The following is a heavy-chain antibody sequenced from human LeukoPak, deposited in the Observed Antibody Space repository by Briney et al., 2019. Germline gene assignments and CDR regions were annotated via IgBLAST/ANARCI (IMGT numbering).Heavy chain of an antibody. CDR2: ISGSGGST. J-gene: IGHJ5*02. CDR1: GFTFSSYA. CDR3: AKLVGSSSWYLGFDP. V-gene: IGHV3-23*01. Sequence: GGSLRLSCAASGFTFSSYAMSWVRQAPGKGLEWVSAISGSGGSTYYADSVKGRFTISRDNSKNTLYLQMNSLRAEDTAVYYCAKLVGSSSWYLGFDPWGQGTLVTVSS. D-gene: IGHD6-13*01.